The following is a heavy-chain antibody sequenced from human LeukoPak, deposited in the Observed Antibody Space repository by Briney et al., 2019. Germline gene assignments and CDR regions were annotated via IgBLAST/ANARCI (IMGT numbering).Heavy chain of an antibody. CDR2: IYYSGST. V-gene: IGHV4-39*07. CDR3: ARHYSNYYDSSGYHDY. Sequence: SETLSLTCTVSGGSISSSSYYWGWIRQPPGKGLEWIGSIYYSGSTYYNPSLKSRVTISVDTSKNQFSLKLSSVTAADTAVYYCARHYSNYYDSSGYHDYWGQGTLVTVSS. CDR1: GGSISSSSYY. J-gene: IGHJ4*02. D-gene: IGHD3-22*01.